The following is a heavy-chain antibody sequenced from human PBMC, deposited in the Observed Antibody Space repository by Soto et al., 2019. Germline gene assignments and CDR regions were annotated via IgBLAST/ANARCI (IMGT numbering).Heavy chain of an antibody. J-gene: IGHJ3*02. CDR1: GYSFTSYW. CDR2: IYPGDSDT. Sequence: PGESLKISCKGYGYSFTSYWIGWVRQMPGKGLEWMGIIYPGDSDTRYSPSFQGQVTISADKSISTAYLQWSSLKASDTAMYYCARPVIGDFLNGPRPEAFDIWGQGTMVTVS. CDR3: ARPVIGDFLNGPRPEAFDI. V-gene: IGHV5-51*01. D-gene: IGHD3-3*01.